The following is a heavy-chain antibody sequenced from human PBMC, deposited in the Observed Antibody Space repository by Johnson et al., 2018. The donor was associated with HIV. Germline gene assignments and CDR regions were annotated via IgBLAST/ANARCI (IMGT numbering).Heavy chain of an antibody. Sequence: MLLVESGGGLVQPGGSLRLSCAASGFTFSSYAMSWVRQAPGKGLEWVSVIYSGDSTYYADSVKGRFTISRDNSKNTLYLQMNSLRAEDTAVYYCTTISQWLVPGTFDIWGQGTMVTVSS. CDR3: TTISQWLVPGTFDI. D-gene: IGHD6-19*01. CDR2: IYSGDST. V-gene: IGHV3-66*01. J-gene: IGHJ3*02. CDR1: GFTFSSYA.